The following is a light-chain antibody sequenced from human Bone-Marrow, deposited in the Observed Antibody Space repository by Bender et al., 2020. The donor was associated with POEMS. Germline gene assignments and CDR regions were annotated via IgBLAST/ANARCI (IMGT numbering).Light chain of an antibody. Sequence: QSALTQPPSVSGSPGQSVTISCTGTSSDIGYYSRVSWYQQTPGTAPKLVIYEVTNRPSGVPDRFSGSKSGNTASLTISGLRAEDEADYHCSSYTGRSTRMVFGGGTKLTVL. J-gene: IGLJ3*02. CDR2: EVT. CDR3: SSYTGRSTRMV. V-gene: IGLV2-18*02. CDR1: SSDIGYYSR.